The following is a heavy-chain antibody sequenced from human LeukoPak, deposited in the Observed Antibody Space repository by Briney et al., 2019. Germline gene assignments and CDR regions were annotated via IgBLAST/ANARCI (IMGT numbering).Heavy chain of an antibody. Sequence: PSETLSLTCNVSGGSISRSSHYWGWLRQPPGKGLEWIGSIYYSGSTDYNPSLKSRVTISVDTSKNQFSLKLSSVTAADTAVYYCAITSHYYDSSGYLGFDIWGQGTMVTVSS. J-gene: IGHJ3*02. CDR2: IYYSGST. CDR3: AITSHYYDSSGYLGFDI. D-gene: IGHD3-22*01. V-gene: IGHV4-39*01. CDR1: GGSISRSSHY.